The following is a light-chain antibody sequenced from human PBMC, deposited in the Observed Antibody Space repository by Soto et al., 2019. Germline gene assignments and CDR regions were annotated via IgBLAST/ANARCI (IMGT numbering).Light chain of an antibody. Sequence: DVVMTQSPLSLPVTLGQPASISCRSSQSLEYSDGNTYLNWFRQRPGQSPRRLIYKVSNRDSGVPDRFSGSVSGTDFTLKISRVEAEDVGVYYCMQGTHWPPYTFGQGTKLEIK. CDR1: QSLEYSDGNTY. CDR2: KVS. J-gene: IGKJ2*01. CDR3: MQGTHWPPYT. V-gene: IGKV2-30*01.